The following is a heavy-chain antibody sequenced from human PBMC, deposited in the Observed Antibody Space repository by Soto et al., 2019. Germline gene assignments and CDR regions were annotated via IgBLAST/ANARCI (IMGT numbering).Heavy chain of an antibody. J-gene: IGHJ1*01. D-gene: IGHD2-2*01. V-gene: IGHV3-11*06. CDR1: GFTFSDYY. CDR3: ARYCSSTSCQGYFQH. CDR2: ISISGSYT. Sequence: PGGSLRLSCAASGFTFSDYYMSWIRQAPGKGLEWGSYISISGSYTNYADSVKGRFTISRDNAKNSLYLQMNSLRAEDTAVYYCARYCSSTSCQGYFQHWGQGTLVTVSS.